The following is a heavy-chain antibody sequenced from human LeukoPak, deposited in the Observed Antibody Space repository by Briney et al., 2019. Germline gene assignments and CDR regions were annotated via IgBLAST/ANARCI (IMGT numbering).Heavy chain of an antibody. D-gene: IGHD3-22*01. J-gene: IGHJ4*02. CDR3: ARGRSGYSY. CDR2: IYTSGIT. Sequence: SETLSLTCTVSGGSISSGSYYWRWIRQPAGKGLEWIGRIYTSGITNYNPSLKSRITISVDTSKNQFSLKLSSVTAADTAVYYCARGRSGYSYGGQGTLVTVSS. V-gene: IGHV4-61*02. CDR1: GGSISSGSYY.